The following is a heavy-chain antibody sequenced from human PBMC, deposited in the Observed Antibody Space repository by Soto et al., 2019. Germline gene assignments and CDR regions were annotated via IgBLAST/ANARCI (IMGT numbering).Heavy chain of an antibody. CDR1: GFTFSNAW. CDR2: IKSKTDGGTT. Sequence: GGSLRLSCAASGFTFSNAWMNWVRQAPGKGLEWVGRIKSKTDGGTTDYAAPVKGRFTISRDDSKNTLYLQMNSLKTEDTAVYYCTTPPGGYCSGGSCYRDYWGQGTLVTVSS. CDR3: TTPPGGYCSGGSCYRDY. J-gene: IGHJ4*02. D-gene: IGHD2-15*01. V-gene: IGHV3-15*07.